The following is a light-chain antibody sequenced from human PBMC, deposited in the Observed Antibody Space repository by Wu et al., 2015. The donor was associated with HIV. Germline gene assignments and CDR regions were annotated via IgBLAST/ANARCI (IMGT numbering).Light chain of an antibody. J-gene: IGKJ4*01. CDR2: DAS. CDR3: QQYGSSPLT. Sequence: EIVLTQSPATLSVSPGERATLSCRASQSISSNLAWYQQRPGQAPRLLIYDASARATGIPDRFSGSGSGTDFTLTISRLDPEDFAVYYCQQYGSSPLTFGGGTKVEIK. CDR1: QSISSN. V-gene: IGKV3-20*01.